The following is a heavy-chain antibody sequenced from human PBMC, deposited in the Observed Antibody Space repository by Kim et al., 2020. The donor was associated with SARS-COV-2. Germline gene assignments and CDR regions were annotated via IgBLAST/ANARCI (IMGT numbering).Heavy chain of an antibody. CDR3: AKEQQLVHFRYYGMDV. CDR2: IWYDGSNK. CDR1: GFTFSSYD. V-gene: IGHV3-33*06. J-gene: IGHJ6*02. D-gene: IGHD6-13*01. Sequence: GGSLRLSCAASGFTFSSYDMHWVRQAPGKGLEWVAVIWYDGSNKYYSDSVKGRFTISRDNSKNTLYLQMNSLRAEDTAVYYCAKEQQLVHFRYYGMDVWGQGTTVTVSS.